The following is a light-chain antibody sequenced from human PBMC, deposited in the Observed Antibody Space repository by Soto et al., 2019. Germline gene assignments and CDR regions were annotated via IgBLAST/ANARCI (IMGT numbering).Light chain of an antibody. V-gene: IGKV3-20*01. CDR1: QSVSSTY. CDR2: GAS. J-gene: IGKJ1*01. Sequence: EVVLTQSPGTLSLSRGERATLSCRASQSVSSTYVAWYQQKSGQAPRLLIYGASSRATGIPDRFSGSGSGTDFTLTISRLEPEGFPVYSCHQYVSSWTLGQGPKVDTK. CDR3: HQYVSSWT.